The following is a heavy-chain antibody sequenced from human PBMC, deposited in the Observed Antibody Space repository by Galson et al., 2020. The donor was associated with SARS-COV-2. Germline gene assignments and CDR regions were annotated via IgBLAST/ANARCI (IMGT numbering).Heavy chain of an antibody. Sequence: SETLSLTCTVSGGSISSSSYYWGWIRQPPGKGLEWIGSIYYSGSTYYNPSLQSRVTISVDTSKNQFSLKLSSVTAADTAVYYCARHWGSSSWFPAGWFDPWGQGNLVTVSS. CDR1: GGSISSSSYY. J-gene: IGHJ5*02. CDR2: IYYSGST. D-gene: IGHD6-13*01. V-gene: IGHV4-39*01. CDR3: ARHWGSSSWFPAGWFDP.